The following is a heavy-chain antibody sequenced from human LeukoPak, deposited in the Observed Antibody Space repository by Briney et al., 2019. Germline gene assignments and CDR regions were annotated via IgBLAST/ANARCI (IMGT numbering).Heavy chain of an antibody. CDR2: IIPIFGTA. Sequence: SVKVSCKASGGTFSTYAISWVRQAPGQGLEWMGGIIPIFGTANYAQKFQGRVTITADESTSTAYMELSSLRSEDTAVYYCARESYDSSGYYVSYYYGMDVWGQGTTVTVSS. CDR3: ARESYDSSGYYVSYYYGMDV. V-gene: IGHV1-69*13. J-gene: IGHJ6*02. CDR1: GGTFSTYA. D-gene: IGHD3-22*01.